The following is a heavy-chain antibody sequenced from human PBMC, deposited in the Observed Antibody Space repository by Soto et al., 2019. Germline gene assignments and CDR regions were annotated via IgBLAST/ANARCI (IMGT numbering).Heavy chain of an antibody. CDR2: ISGSAGSP. Sequence: EVQLLESGGGLGQPGGSLRLSCAASGFSFSNYVMNWVRQAPGKGLEWVSEISGSAGSPYYADSVKGRFTISRDNSKNSLYLQMNSLRAEDTAVYYCARDQGVGGLAGGFDYWGQGTLVTVSS. V-gene: IGHV3-23*01. CDR1: GFSFSNYV. CDR3: ARDQGVGGLAGGFDY. J-gene: IGHJ4*02. D-gene: IGHD6-19*01.